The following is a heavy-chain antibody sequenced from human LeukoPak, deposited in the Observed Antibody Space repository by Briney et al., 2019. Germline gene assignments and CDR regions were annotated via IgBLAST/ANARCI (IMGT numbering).Heavy chain of an antibody. CDR1: GFTFISYA. CDR2: ISGSGGST. D-gene: IGHD6-6*01. J-gene: IGHJ6*03. V-gene: IGHV3-23*01. CDR3: AKDGRGQLVNYYYYMDV. Sequence: PGGSLRLSCAASGFTFISYAMSWVRQAPGKGLEWVSAISGSGGSTYYADSVKGRFTISRDNSKNTLYLQMNSLRAEDTALYYCAKDGRGQLVNYYYYMDVWGKGTTVTVSS.